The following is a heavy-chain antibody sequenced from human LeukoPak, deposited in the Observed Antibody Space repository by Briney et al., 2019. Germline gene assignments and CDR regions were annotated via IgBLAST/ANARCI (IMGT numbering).Heavy chain of an antibody. V-gene: IGHV1-69*04. D-gene: IGHD3-22*01. CDR1: GGTFSSYA. CDR2: IIPILGIA. Sequence: SVKVSCKASGGTFSSYAISWVRQASGQGLEWMGRIIPILGIANYAQKFQGRVTITADKSTSTAYMELSSLRSEDTAVYYCARDVPSSFYYYDSSGYGYYFDYWGQGTLVTVSS. CDR3: ARDVPSSFYYYDSSGYGYYFDY. J-gene: IGHJ4*02.